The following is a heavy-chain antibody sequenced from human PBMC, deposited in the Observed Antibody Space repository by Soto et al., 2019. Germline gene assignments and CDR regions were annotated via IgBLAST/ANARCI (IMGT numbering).Heavy chain of an antibody. V-gene: IGHV3-53*01. CDR1: GFTVSNNY. CDR2: IYSGGYT. Sequence: EVQLVESGGGLIQPGGSLRLSCAVSGFTVSNNYMSWVRQAPGKGLEGVSVIYSGGYTAYGDSVKGRFTISRDNSKNTLFFQKKRLRTGGPGGLFRADTPGGGGYWGQGTLVTVSS. D-gene: IGHD2-21*01. J-gene: IGHJ4*02. CDR3: ADTPGGGGY.